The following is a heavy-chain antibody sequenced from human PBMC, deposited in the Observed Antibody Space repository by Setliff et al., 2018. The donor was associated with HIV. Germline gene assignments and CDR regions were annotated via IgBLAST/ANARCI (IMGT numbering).Heavy chain of an antibody. J-gene: IGHJ4*02. CDR1: GFTFSSAW. CDR2: ISPDGSAT. CDR3: AKDRWGGKPYYFDY. Sequence: GGSLRLSCAASGFTFSSAWMGWVRQAPAKGLEWVANISPDGSATYYADSVKGRFTISRDNSKNTLYLQMNSLRAEDTAVYYCAKDRWGGKPYYFDYWGQGTLVTVSS. V-gene: IGHV3-7*01. D-gene: IGHD7-27*01.